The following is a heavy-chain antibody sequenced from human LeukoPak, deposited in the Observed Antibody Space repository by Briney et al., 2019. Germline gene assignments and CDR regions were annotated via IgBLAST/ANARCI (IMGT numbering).Heavy chain of an antibody. J-gene: IGHJ6*01. V-gene: IGHV3-7*02. CDR3: VCHVVLSVGYHYGLGV. D-gene: IGHD2-21*01. Sequence: GGSLRLSCAASGFTFSDYWMSWVSQAPGKGLEWVSDIKEDGSEKYYVDSVKGRFTISRDNAKNALYLQMNSLRVEDTAVYYCVCHVVLSVGYHYGLGVWGQGTTVTVSS. CDR2: IKEDGSEK. CDR1: GFTFSDYW.